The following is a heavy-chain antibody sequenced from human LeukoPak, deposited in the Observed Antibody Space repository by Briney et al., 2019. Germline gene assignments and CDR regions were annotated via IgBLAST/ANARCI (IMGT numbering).Heavy chain of an antibody. J-gene: IGHJ5*02. CDR1: GYTFTGYY. CDR2: INPNSGGT. D-gene: IGHD3-22*01. Sequence: ASVKVSCKASGYTFTGYYMHWVRQAPGQGLEWMGWINPNSGGTNYAQKFQGRVTMTRDTSISTAYMELSRLRSDDTAVYYCARDLARDGYYDSTSIDPWGQGTLVTVSS. V-gene: IGHV1-2*02. CDR3: ARDLARDGYYDSTSIDP.